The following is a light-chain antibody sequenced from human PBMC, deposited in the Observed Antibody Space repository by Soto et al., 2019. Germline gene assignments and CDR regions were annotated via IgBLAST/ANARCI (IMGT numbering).Light chain of an antibody. V-gene: IGKV1-5*01. J-gene: IGKJ1*01. CDR3: QHFNSYPWT. CDR2: HAS. Sequence: DIQMTQSPSTLSASIGDSVTITCRASQTINNWLAWYQQKPGKAPNLLIYHASNLETGVPSRFSGSAFGTEFTLTISSLQPDDFATYYCQHFNSYPWTFGQGTNVEIK. CDR1: QTINNW.